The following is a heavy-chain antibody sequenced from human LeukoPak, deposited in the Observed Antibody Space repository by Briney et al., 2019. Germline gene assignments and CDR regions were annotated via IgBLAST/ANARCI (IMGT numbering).Heavy chain of an antibody. Sequence: PGGSLRLSCAASGFTFSSYAMSWVRQAPGKGLEWVSAISGSGGSTYYADSVKGRFTISRDNAKNSLYLQMNSLRAEDTAVYYCARILKGYGGNSGYWYFDLWGRGTLVTVSS. V-gene: IGHV3-23*01. D-gene: IGHD4-23*01. CDR1: GFTFSSYA. CDR2: ISGSGGST. J-gene: IGHJ2*01. CDR3: ARILKGYGGNSGYWYFDL.